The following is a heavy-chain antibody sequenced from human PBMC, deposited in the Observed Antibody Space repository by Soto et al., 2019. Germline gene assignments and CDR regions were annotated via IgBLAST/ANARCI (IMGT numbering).Heavy chain of an antibody. CDR1: GFTFSDYY. J-gene: IGHJ6*02. CDR2: ISSSGSTI. D-gene: IGHD2-2*02. V-gene: IGHV3-11*01. CDR3: ARDRAVPAAIDYYGMDV. Sequence: GSLRLSCAASGFTFSDYYMSWIRQAPGKGLEWVSYISSSGSTIYYADSVKGRFTISRDNAKNSLYLQMNSLRAEDTAVYYCARDRAVPAAIDYYGMDVWGQGTTVTVSS.